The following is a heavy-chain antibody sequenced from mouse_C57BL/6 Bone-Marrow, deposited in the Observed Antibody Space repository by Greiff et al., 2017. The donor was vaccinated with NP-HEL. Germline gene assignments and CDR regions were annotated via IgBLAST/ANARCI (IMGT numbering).Heavy chain of an antibody. V-gene: IGHV1-19*01. CDR3: ARWGANWDGYWYFDV. CDR2: INPYNGGT. CDR1: GYTFTDYY. Sequence: EVQLQESGPVLVKPGASVKMSCKASGYTFTDYYMNWVKQSHGKSLEWIGVINPYNGGTSYNQKFKGKATLTVDKSSSTAYMELNSLTSEDTAVYYCARWGANWDGYWYFDVWGTGTTVTGSS. J-gene: IGHJ1*03. D-gene: IGHD4-1*01.